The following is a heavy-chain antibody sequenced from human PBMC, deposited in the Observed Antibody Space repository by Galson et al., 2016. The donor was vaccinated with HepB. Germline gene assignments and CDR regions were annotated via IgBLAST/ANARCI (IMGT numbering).Heavy chain of an antibody. CDR1: GGSISSDDSS. CDR3: ARVKGGDYVDY. Sequence: TLSLTCAVSGGSISSDDSSWSWIRQPPGKGLGWIGYIYHRGNSYYNPSLNSRVTISVDTSKKQFSLKLRSVTAADTAIYYCARVKGGDYVDYWGQGTLVTVSA. J-gene: IGHJ4*02. V-gene: IGHV4-30-2*01. CDR2: IYHRGNS.